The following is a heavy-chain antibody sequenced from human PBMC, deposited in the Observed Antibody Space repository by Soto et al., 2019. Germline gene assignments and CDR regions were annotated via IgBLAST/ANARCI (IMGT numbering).Heavy chain of an antibody. J-gene: IGHJ4*02. D-gene: IGHD3-3*01. CDR3: ARLVGNTIFGVVTQDY. V-gene: IGHV4-4*02. Sequence: PSETLSLTCAVSSGSISSSNWWSWVRQPPGKGLEWIGEIYHSGSTNYNQSLKSRVTISVDKSKNQFSLKLSSVTAADTAVYYCARLVGNTIFGVVTQDYWGQGTLVTVSS. CDR1: SGSISSSNW. CDR2: IYHSGST.